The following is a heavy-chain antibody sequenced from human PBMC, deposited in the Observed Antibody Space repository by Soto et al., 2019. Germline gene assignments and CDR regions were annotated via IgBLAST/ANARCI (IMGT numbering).Heavy chain of an antibody. CDR1: GYTFSNYC. V-gene: IGHV1-46*01. J-gene: IGHJ6*02. CDR2: INPSGGGT. Sequence: QVHLVQSGAEVKTPGASVTFPCKASGYTFSNYCMHWVRQAPGQGLEWVGIINPSGGGTTYAQNFQGRVTMTRDTSTSTVYMELNSLRSEDTAVYYCARGPKLTDFGDRGYYGMDVWGHGTTVTVSS. CDR3: ARGPKLTDFGDRGYYGMDV. D-gene: IGHD4-17*01.